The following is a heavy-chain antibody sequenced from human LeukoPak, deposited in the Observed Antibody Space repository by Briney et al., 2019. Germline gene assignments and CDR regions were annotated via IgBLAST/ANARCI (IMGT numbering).Heavy chain of an antibody. J-gene: IGHJ4*02. CDR3: ARAALIAVAGRGFDY. Sequence: SETLSLTCTVSCGSIRSGDYYWSWIRQPPGKGLERIGYIYYSGSTYYNPSLKSRVTISVDTSKNQLSLKLSSVTAADTAVYYCARAALIAVAGRGFDYWGQGTLVTVSS. CDR2: IYYSGST. V-gene: IGHV4-30-4*08. CDR1: CGSIRSGDYY. D-gene: IGHD6-19*01.